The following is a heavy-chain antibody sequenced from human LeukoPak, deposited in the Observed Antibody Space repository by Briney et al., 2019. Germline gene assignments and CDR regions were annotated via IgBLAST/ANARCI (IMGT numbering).Heavy chain of an antibody. CDR1: GGSISSGGCY. V-gene: IGHV4-31*03. J-gene: IGHJ3*02. Sequence: NPSQTLSLTCTVSGGSISSGGCYWSWIRQHPGKGLEWIGYIYYSGSTYYNPSLKSRVTISVDTSKNQFSLKLSSVTAADTAVYYCARGYYDYVWGSYRPPDAFDIWGQGTMVTVSS. CDR2: IYYSGST. CDR3: ARGYYDYVWGSYRPPDAFDI. D-gene: IGHD3-16*02.